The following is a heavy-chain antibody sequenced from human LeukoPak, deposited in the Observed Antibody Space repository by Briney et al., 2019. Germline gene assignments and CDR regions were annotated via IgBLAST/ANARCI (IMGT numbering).Heavy chain of an antibody. J-gene: IGHJ4*02. CDR3: AKGVGQIDY. CDR1: GFTFDDYA. V-gene: IGHV3-9*01. CDR2: ISWNSGSI. Sequence: QTGGSLRLSCAASGFTFDDYAMHWVRQAPGKGLEWVSGISWNSGSIGYADSVKGRFTISRDNAKNSLYLQMNSLRAEDTALHYCAKGVGQIDYWGQGTLVTVSS.